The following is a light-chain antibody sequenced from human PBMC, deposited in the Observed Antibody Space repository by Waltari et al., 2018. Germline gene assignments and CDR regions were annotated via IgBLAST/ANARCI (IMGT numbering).Light chain of an antibody. CDR2: MAS. V-gene: IGKV1-5*03. CDR3: QQYSSFST. CDR1: QSVGTW. Sequence: DIQMTQSPSTLSASVGDRVTISCRASQSVGTWLAWYQQKPGKAPKHLIYMASSLDSGVPSRFICSGSGTDFTRTISRLQPDDFATYSCQQYSSFSTVGQGTK. J-gene: IGKJ2*01.